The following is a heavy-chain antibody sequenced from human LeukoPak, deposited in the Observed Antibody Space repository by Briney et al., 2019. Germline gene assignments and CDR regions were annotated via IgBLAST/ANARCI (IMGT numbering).Heavy chain of an antibody. V-gene: IGHV1-8*01. CDR3: ASIGVVVDTDAFDI. CDR1: GYTFTSYD. D-gene: IGHD3-22*01. Sequence: ASVKDSCKASGYTFTSYDINWVRQATGQGLEWMGWMNPNSGNTGYAQKFQGRVTMTRNTSISTAYMELSSLRSEDTAVYYCASIGVVVDTDAFDIWGQGTMVTVSS. J-gene: IGHJ3*02. CDR2: MNPNSGNT.